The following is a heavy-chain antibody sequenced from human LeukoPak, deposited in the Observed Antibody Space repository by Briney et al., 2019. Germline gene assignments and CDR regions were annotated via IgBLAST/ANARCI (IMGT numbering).Heavy chain of an antibody. CDR2: IYPGDSDT. Sequence: GESLKISCKGSGYSFTSYWIGWVRQMPGKGLEWMGIIYPGDSDTRYSPSFQGQVTISADKSISTAYLQWSSLKASDTAMYYCARQGGYCGGDCAYDAFDIWGQGTMVTVSS. D-gene: IGHD2-21*02. CDR3: ARQGGYCGGDCAYDAFDI. J-gene: IGHJ3*02. CDR1: GYSFTSYW. V-gene: IGHV5-51*01.